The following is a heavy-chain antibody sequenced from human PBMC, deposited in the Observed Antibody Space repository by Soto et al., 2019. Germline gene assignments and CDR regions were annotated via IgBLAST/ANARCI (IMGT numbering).Heavy chain of an antibody. Sequence: GGSLRLSCAASGFTFSSYGMHWVRQAPGKGLEWVAVIWYDGSNKYYADSVKGRFTISRDNSKNTLYLQMNSLRAEDTAVYYCARDRGPYSSGWYVRGSYYYGMDVWGQGTTVTVSS. CDR3: ARDRGPYSSGWYVRGSYYYGMDV. J-gene: IGHJ6*02. CDR1: GFTFSSYG. D-gene: IGHD6-19*01. CDR2: IWYDGSNK. V-gene: IGHV3-33*01.